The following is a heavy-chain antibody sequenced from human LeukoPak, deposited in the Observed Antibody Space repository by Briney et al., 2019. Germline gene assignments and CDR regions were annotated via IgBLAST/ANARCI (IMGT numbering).Heavy chain of an antibody. CDR1: VYTFTSYG. CDR2: ISAYNGNT. Sequence: GPSVKVSCKASVYTFTSYGISWVRQAPGQGLEWMGWISAYNGNTNYAQKLQGRVTMTTDTSTSTAYMELRSLRSDDTAVYYCASSAAPLNDAFDIWGQGTMVTVSS. V-gene: IGHV1-18*01. J-gene: IGHJ3*02. D-gene: IGHD2-2*01. CDR3: ASSAAPLNDAFDI.